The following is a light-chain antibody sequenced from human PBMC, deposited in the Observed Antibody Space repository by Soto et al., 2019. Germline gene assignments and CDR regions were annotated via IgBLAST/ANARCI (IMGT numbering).Light chain of an antibody. CDR3: QQYHNWPLT. V-gene: IGKV3-15*01. CDR1: QSVSSY. CDR2: GPS. Sequence: EIVMTQSPATLSVSPVERSTLSLRASQSVSSYLAWYQQKPGQAPRLLIYGPSTRATGIPARFSGSGSGTEFTLTISSLQSEDFAVYYCQQYHNWPLTFGGGTKVDIK. J-gene: IGKJ4*01.